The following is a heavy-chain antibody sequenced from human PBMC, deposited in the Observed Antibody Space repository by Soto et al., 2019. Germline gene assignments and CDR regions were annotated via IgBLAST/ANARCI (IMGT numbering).Heavy chain of an antibody. CDR3: VADGERIWRSYRLAY. CDR1: RYTFTSYG. CDR2: ISAYNGNT. Sequence: GASVKVSCKASRYTFTSYGLSWVRQAPGQGLEWMGWISAYNGNTNDAQKLQGRVTMTTDTSTRTAYMELRSLRSDDSAVYYCVADGERIWRSYRLAYWGQGTLVTVCS. J-gene: IGHJ4*02. D-gene: IGHD3-16*02. V-gene: IGHV1-18*01.